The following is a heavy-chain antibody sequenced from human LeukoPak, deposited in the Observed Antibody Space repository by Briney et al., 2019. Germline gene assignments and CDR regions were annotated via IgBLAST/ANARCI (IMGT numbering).Heavy chain of an antibody. CDR1: GFTFSSYG. J-gene: IGHJ4*02. D-gene: IGHD6-19*01. Sequence: GGSLRLSCAASGFTFSSYGIHWVRQAPGKGLEWVAFIRYDGSNKYYADSVKGRFTISRDNSKNTLYLQMNSLRAEDTAVYYCAKSYGYSSGWSTFDYWGQGTLVTVSS. CDR3: AKSYGYSSGWSTFDY. V-gene: IGHV3-30*02. CDR2: IRYDGSNK.